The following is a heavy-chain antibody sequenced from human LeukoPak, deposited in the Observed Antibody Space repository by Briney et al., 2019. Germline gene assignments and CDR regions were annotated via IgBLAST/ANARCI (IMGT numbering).Heavy chain of an antibody. CDR2: IWYDGSNK. Sequence: PGGSLRLSCAASGFTFSSSGMHWVRQAPGKGLEWVALIWYDGSNKYCADSVKGRFTISRDNSKNTLYLQMSSLRAEDTAIYYCARDPGGSGYSFDSWGQGTLVTVSS. CDR1: GFTFSSSG. J-gene: IGHJ4*02. CDR3: ARDPGGSGYSFDS. D-gene: IGHD6-19*01. V-gene: IGHV3-33*01.